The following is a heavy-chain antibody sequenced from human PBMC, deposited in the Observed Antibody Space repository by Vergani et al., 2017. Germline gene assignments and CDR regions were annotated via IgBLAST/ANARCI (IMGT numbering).Heavy chain of an antibody. V-gene: IGHV1-46*03. D-gene: IGHD3-22*01. CDR2: INPSGGST. J-gene: IGHJ4*02. CDR1: GYTFTSYY. CDR3: TRGWYYDSIAYWAF. Sequence: QVQLVQSGAEVKKPGASVKVSCKASGYTFTSYYMHWVRQPPGQGLEWMGIINPSGGSTSYAQKFQGRDTMTRDTSTSTVCMELSSLSSEDTAVDYCTRGWYYDSIAYWAFWGQGTLVTVSS.